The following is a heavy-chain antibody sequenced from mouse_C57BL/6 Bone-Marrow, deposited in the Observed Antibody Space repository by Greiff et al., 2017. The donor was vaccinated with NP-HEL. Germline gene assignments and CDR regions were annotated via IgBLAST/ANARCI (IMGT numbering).Heavy chain of an antibody. Sequence: VQLKESGAELVRPGASVKLSCTASGFNIKDDYMHWVKQRPEQGLEWIGWIDPENGDTEYASKFQGKATITADTSSNTAYLQLSSLTSEDTAVYYCTIPSITTVSYWYFDVWGTGTTVTVSS. D-gene: IGHD1-1*01. J-gene: IGHJ1*03. CDR3: TIPSITTVSYWYFDV. CDR1: GFNIKDDY. V-gene: IGHV14-4*01. CDR2: IDPENGDT.